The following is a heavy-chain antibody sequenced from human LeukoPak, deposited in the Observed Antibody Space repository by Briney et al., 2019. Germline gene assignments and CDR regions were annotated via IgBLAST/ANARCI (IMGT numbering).Heavy chain of an antibody. V-gene: IGHV1-18*01. CDR1: GYTFTSYG. J-gene: IGHJ4*02. Sequence: ASVKVSCKASGYTFTSYGISWVRQAPGQGLEWMGWISAYNGNTNYAQKLQGRVTMTTDTSTSTAYMELRSLRSDDTAVYYCARVYCSSTSCYRYFDYWGQGTLVTVSS. CDR2: ISAYNGNT. D-gene: IGHD2-2*01. CDR3: ARVYCSSTSCYRYFDY.